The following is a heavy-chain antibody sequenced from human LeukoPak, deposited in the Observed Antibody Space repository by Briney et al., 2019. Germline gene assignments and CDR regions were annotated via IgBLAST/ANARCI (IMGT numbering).Heavy chain of an antibody. CDR1: GGTFSSYA. V-gene: IGHV1-69*04. J-gene: IGHJ4*02. Sequence: GASVKVSCKASGGTFSSYAISWVRQAPGQGLEWMGRIIPILGIANYAQKFQGRVTITADKSTSTAYMELSSLRSEDTAVYYCARGPYCSSTSCYGPSHYWGQGTLVTVSS. CDR2: IIPILGIA. D-gene: IGHD2-2*01. CDR3: ARGPYCSSTSCYGPSHY.